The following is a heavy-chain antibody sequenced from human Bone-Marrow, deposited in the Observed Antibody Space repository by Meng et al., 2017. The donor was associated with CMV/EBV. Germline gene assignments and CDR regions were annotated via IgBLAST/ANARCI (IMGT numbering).Heavy chain of an antibody. V-gene: IGHV3-7*01. CDR1: GFTFRSYW. Sequence: GESLKISCAASGFTFRSYWMSWVRQAPGKGPEWVASIKQDGSEKYSVDSVKGRFTISRDNAKNSLYLQMNGLRAEDTAIYYCAKDWSSPQFLEWLVPFYGMDVWGQGTTVTVSS. CDR2: IKQDGSEK. J-gene: IGHJ6*02. CDR3: AKDWSSPQFLEWLVPFYGMDV. D-gene: IGHD3-3*01.